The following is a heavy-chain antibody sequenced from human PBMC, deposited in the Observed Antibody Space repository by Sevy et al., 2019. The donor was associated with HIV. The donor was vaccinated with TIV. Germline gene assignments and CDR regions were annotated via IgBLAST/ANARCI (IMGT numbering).Heavy chain of an antibody. V-gene: IGHV3-23*01. CDR3: AKDYYGVGGYYFDY. CDR2: INGGGDST. J-gene: IGHJ4*02. D-gene: IGHD4-17*01. CDR1: GFIFSSYA. Sequence: GGSLRLSCEASGFIFSSYAMSWVRQAPGKGLEWVSGINGGGDSTWYADSVKGRFTMSRDNSKKVLYLQMNSLRAEDTAFYYCAKDYYGVGGYYFDYWCQGTLVTVSS.